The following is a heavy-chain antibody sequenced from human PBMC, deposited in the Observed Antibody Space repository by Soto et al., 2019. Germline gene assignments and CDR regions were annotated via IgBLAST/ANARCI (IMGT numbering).Heavy chain of an antibody. CDR2: IYYSGST. Sequence: SETLSLTCTVSGSSISSYYLTWTRQTPGKGLEWIGYIYYSGSTHYNPSLKSRVNISVDTSKSQFSLKLSSVTAADTAVYYCARAHYSGSYNFQHWGQGTLVTVSS. J-gene: IGHJ1*01. D-gene: IGHD1-26*01. CDR3: ARAHYSGSYNFQH. CDR1: GSSISSYY. V-gene: IGHV4-59*01.